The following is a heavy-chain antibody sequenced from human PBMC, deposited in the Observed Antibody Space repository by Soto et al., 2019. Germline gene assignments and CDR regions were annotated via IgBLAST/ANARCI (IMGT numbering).Heavy chain of an antibody. CDR3: AKDRDIVATIGLFDY. CDR2: ISGSGGST. J-gene: IGHJ4*02. Sequence: GGSLRLSCAASGFTFISYAMSWVLQAPGKGLEWVSAISGSGGSTYYADSVKGRFTISRDNSKNTLYLQMNSLRAEDTAVYYCAKDRDIVATIGLFDYWGQGTLVTVSS. V-gene: IGHV3-23*01. CDR1: GFTFISYA. D-gene: IGHD5-12*01.